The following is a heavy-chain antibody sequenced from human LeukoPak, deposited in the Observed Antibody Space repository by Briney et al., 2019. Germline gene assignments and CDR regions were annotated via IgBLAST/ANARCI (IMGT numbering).Heavy chain of an antibody. V-gene: IGHV1-2*02. D-gene: IGHD4-17*01. CDR2: INPNSGGT. CDR3: ARDLPVSDYGDYSRSLDWYFDL. Sequence: ASVKVSCKASGYTFTGYYMHWVRQAPGQGLEWMGWINPNSGGTNYAQKFQGRVTMTTDRSTSTAYMELRSLRSEDTAVYYCARDLPVSDYGDYSRSLDWYFDLWGRGTLATVSS. CDR1: GYTFTGYY. J-gene: IGHJ2*01.